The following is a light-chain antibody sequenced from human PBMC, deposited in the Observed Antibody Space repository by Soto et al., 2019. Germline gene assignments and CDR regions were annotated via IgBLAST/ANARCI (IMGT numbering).Light chain of an antibody. CDR1: QSVSSN. J-gene: IGKJ4*01. CDR2: GAS. CDR3: LQYINLHLT. V-gene: IGKV3-15*01. Sequence: EIVMTQSPATLSVSPGEGATLSCRASQSVSSNLVWYQHKPGQAPRLLIYGASTRATDIPARFSGSGSGTDFTLSISILRSEDYAGYYCLQYINLHLTFGGGTKVEIK.